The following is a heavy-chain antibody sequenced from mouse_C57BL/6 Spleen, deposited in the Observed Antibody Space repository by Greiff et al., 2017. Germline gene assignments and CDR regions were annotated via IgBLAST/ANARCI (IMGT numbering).Heavy chain of an antibody. J-gene: IGHJ3*01. V-gene: IGHV1-39*01. CDR1: GYSFTDYN. CDR2: INPNYGTT. Sequence: EVQLQQSGPELVKPGASVKISCKASGYSFTDYNMNWVKQSNGKSLEWIGVINPNYGTTSYNQKFKGKATLTVDKSSSTAYMPLNSLTSEDSAVSYSSSEISPFITTVGGFAYWGQGTLVTVSA. CDR3: SSEISPFITTVGGFAY. D-gene: IGHD1-1*01.